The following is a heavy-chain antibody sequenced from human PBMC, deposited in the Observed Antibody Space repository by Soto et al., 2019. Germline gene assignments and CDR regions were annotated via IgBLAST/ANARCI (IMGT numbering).Heavy chain of an antibody. J-gene: IGHJ4*02. Sequence: SETLSLTCTVSGGSISSSRYYWGWIRQPPGKGLEWVASVDYSGSTYYSPSLKSRVTISVDTSENQFSVRLSSVTAADTAVYYCARHHPAYSSGWLARFDYWGQGTLVTVSS. CDR3: ARHHPAYSSGWLARFDY. CDR2: VDYSGST. D-gene: IGHD6-19*01. V-gene: IGHV4-39*01. CDR1: GGSISSSRYY.